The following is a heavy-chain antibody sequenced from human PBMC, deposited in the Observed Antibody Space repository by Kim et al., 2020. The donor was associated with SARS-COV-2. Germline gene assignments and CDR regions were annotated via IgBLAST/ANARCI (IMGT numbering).Heavy chain of an antibody. Sequence: LSLTCAASGFSLSNYWMYWVRQVPGKGLVWVSRIDSNGSTKTYADSVKGRFTISRDSATNTLYLQMNSLRAEDTAVYYCEGYYFGMDVWGQGTTVTV. J-gene: IGHJ6*02. CDR3: EGYYFGMDV. CDR1: GFSLSNYW. V-gene: IGHV3-74*01. CDR2: IDSNGSTK.